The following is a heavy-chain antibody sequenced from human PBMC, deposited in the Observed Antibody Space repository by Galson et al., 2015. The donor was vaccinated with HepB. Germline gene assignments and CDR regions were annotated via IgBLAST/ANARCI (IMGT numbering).Heavy chain of an antibody. CDR3: VKVVTAGTTIYSDGYYGRAFDT. D-gene: IGHD3-22*01. CDR2: ITGDGGIA. Sequence: SLRLSCAGSGFTFSSYTMNWVRQAPGKGLEWVSAITGDGGIAGYADSVRGRFTISRDNSKNTLYLQMSSLRLDDTAVYYCVKVVTAGTTIYSDGYYGRAFDTWGQGTTVTVSS. J-gene: IGHJ3*02. CDR1: GFTFSSYT. V-gene: IGHV3-23*01.